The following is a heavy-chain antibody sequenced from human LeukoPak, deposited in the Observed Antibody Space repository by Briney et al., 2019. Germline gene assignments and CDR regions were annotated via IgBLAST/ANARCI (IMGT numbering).Heavy chain of an antibody. Sequence: ATVKVSRKASSYTFTSFGISGVRQAPGQGLERMVWKTANNGNTNYAQRLQRRVNMTTDTSTRTAYLELRSLRSDDTAVYCCARVVVRYFDWSPIAGMDVWGQGTPVTVSS. CDR1: SYTFTSFG. CDR2: KTANNGNT. CDR3: ARVVVRYFDWSPIAGMDV. V-gene: IGHV1-18*01. D-gene: IGHD3-9*01. J-gene: IGHJ6*02.